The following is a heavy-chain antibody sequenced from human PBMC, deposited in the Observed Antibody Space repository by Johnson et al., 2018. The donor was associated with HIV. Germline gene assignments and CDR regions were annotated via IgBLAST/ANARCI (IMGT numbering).Heavy chain of an antibody. Sequence: QVQLVESGGGVVQPGRSLRLSCAGSGFTFSSFAIHWVRQAPGKGLEWVAVVADDGGYKDYADSVKGRFTVSRDNSRDTLFLQMNSLKTEDTAVYYCTRRYSISSRGYDIWGQGTLVTVSS. J-gene: IGHJ3*02. CDR3: TRRYSISSRGYDI. CDR1: GFTFSSFA. V-gene: IGHV3-30*04. D-gene: IGHD6-6*01. CDR2: VADDGGYK.